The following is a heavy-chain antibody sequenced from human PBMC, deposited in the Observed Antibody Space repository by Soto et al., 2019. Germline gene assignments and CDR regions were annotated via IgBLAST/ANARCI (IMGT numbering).Heavy chain of an antibody. CDR2: IWYDGSNK. CDR1: GFTFRNYG. Sequence: QVQLVESGGGVVQPGRSLRLSCAASGFTFRNYGMHWVRQAPGKGLEWMAVIWYDGSNKDHADSVKGRFTISRDTSKNTLYLQMNRLRDEDTAVYYCARGRDGYNPDYWGQGTLVTVSS. D-gene: IGHD5-12*01. V-gene: IGHV3-33*01. J-gene: IGHJ4*02. CDR3: ARGRDGYNPDY.